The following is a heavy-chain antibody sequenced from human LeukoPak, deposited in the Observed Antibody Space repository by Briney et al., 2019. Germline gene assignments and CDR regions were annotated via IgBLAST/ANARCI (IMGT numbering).Heavy chain of an antibody. CDR1: GYSISSGYY. CDR3: ARRPPRYDSSGYYANPFDY. V-gene: IGHV4-38-2*02. D-gene: IGHD3-22*01. J-gene: IGHJ4*02. Sequence: SETLSLTCTVSGYSISSGYYWGWIRQPPGKGLEWIGSIYHSGSTYYNPSLKSRVTISVDTSKNQFSLKLSSVTAADTAVYYCARRPPRYDSSGYYANPFDYWGQGTLVTVSS. CDR2: IYHSGST.